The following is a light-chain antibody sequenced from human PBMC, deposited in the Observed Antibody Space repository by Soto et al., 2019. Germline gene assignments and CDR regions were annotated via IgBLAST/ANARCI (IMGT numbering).Light chain of an antibody. V-gene: IGKV1-5*01. CDR2: DAS. CDR3: QQYNDEPWT. CDR1: QNIGNW. Sequence: DIQMTQSPSTLSASVGDRVTITCRASQNIGNWLAWYQQKPGKTPDPLIYDASSLESGAPLRFSGSGSGTEFALTISSLQTDDSATYYCQQYNDEPWTFGQGTKVDIK. J-gene: IGKJ1*01.